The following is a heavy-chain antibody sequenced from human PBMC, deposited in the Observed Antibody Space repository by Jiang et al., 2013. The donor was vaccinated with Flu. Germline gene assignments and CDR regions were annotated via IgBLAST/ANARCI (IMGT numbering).Heavy chain of an antibody. CDR3: AKDSGERWLTPDAFDI. Sequence: VQLLESGGGVVQPGGSLRLSCAASGFTFSTYGMHWVRQAPGKGLEWVTFIRYDGSNKYYAGSVKGRFTISRDNSENTLYLQMNSLRAEDTAVYYCAKDSGERWLTPDAFDIWGQGT. D-gene: IGHD6-19*01. J-gene: IGHJ3*02. CDR2: IRYDGSNK. CDR1: GFTFSTYG. V-gene: IGHV3-30*02.